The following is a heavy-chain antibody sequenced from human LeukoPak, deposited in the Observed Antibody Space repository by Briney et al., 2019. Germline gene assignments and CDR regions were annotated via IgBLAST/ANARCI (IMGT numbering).Heavy chain of an antibody. CDR1: GFTVSSNY. V-gene: IGHV3-53*01. CDR2: IYSGGNT. J-gene: IGHJ4*02. D-gene: IGHD3-3*01. Sequence: GGFLRLSCAAPGFTVSSNYMSWVRQAPGKGLEWVSVIYSGGNTYYADSVKGRFTISRDNSKNTLYLHLNRLRVEDTAVYYCVRARPIFAVVSSFDYWGQGTLVTVSS. CDR3: VRARPIFAVVSSFDY.